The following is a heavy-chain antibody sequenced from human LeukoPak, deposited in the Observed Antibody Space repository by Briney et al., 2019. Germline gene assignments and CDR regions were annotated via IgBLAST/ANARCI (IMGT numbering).Heavy chain of an antibody. D-gene: IGHD3-10*02. CDR1: GFTFSSYE. J-gene: IGHJ6*04. CDR2: ISSSGSTI. Sequence: QPGGSLRLSCAASGFTFSSYEMNWVRQAPGKGLEWGSYISSSGSTIYYADSVKGRFTISRDNAKNSLYLQMNSPRAEDTAVYYCAELGITMIGGVWGKGTTVTISS. V-gene: IGHV3-48*03. CDR3: AELGITMIGGV.